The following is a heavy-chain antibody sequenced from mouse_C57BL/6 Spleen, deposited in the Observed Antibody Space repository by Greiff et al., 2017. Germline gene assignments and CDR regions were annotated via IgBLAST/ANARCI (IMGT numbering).Heavy chain of an antibody. CDR2: IDPSDSET. D-gene: IGHD1-1*01. Sequence: VQLQQPGAELVRPGSSVKLSCKASGYTFTSYWMHWVKQRPIQGLEWIGNIDPSDSETHYNQKFKDKATLTVDKSSSTAYMQLSSLTSEDSAVYYCARVHYYGSSFYAMDYWGQGTSVTVSS. V-gene: IGHV1-52*01. J-gene: IGHJ4*01. CDR1: GYTFTSYW. CDR3: ARVHYYGSSFYAMDY.